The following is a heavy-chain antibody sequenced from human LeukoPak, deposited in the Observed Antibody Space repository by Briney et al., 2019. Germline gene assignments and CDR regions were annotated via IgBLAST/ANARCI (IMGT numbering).Heavy chain of an antibody. CDR3: ARGAYCGGDCTGGFDY. CDR1: SGSFSGYY. Sequence: KPSETLSLTCAVYSGSFSGYYWSWIRQPPGKGLEWIGEINHSGSSNYNPSLKSRVTISVDTSKNQFSLKLSSVTAADTAVYYCARGAYCGGDCTGGFDYWGQGTQVTVSS. J-gene: IGHJ4*02. V-gene: IGHV4-34*01. D-gene: IGHD2-21*02. CDR2: INHSGSS.